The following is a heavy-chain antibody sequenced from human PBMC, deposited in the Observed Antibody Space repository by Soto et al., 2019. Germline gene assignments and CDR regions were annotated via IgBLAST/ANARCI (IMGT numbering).Heavy chain of an antibody. CDR2: INQDGSEK. J-gene: IGHJ4*02. V-gene: IGHV3-7*01. Sequence: GSLRLSCAASGFVFRSYWMSWVRQAPGKGLEWVANINQDGSEKYYVDSVRGRFIISRDNAENSLYLQMNSLRAEDTALYYCARDGVAAGLYLDNWGQGTLVTVS. D-gene: IGHD6-19*01. CDR3: ARDGVAAGLYLDN. CDR1: GFVFRSYW.